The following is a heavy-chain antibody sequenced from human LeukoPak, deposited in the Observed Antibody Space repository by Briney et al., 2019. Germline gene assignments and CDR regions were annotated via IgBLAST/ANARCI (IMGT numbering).Heavy chain of an antibody. D-gene: IGHD3-10*01. CDR2: FDPEDGET. CDR3: ATDLISYGSGSYSGICSGY. CDR1: GYTLTELS. V-gene: IGHV1-24*01. J-gene: IGHJ4*02. Sequence: ASVKVSCKVSGYTLTELSIHWVRQAPGKGLEWMGGFDPEDGETIYAQKFQGRVTMTEDTSTDTAYMELSSLRSEDTAVYYCATDLISYGSGSYSGICSGYWGQGTLVTVSS.